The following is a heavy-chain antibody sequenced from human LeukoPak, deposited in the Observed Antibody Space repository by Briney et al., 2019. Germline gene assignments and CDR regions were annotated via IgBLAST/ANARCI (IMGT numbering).Heavy chain of an antibody. D-gene: IGHD6-13*01. CDR2: IYCGGST. J-gene: IGHJ5*02. CDR1: GFTVSSNY. V-gene: IGHV3-66*01. Sequence: GGSLRLSCAASGFTVSSNYMSWVRQAPGKGLEWVSVIYCGGSTNYADSVKGRFTISRDNTKNTLYFQMNSLRAEDTAVYYCARDQTDSSSWYLAWFDPWGQGTLVTVSS. CDR3: ARDQTDSSSWYLAWFDP.